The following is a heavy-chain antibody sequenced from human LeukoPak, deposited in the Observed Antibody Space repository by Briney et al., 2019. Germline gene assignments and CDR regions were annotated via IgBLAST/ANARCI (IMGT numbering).Heavy chain of an antibody. Sequence: GASVKVSCKASGYPFSSYDINWVRQATGQGLEWMGWMSPNRLTTTNAPKFQDRLTISVNLSSSTAYMELTRLRSHDTAIYYCARAVAFGPGSCPGDWGQGTLGTVSS. CDR1: GYPFSSYD. CDR2: MSPNRLTT. V-gene: IGHV1-8*03. D-gene: IGHD3-10*01. J-gene: IGHJ4*01. CDR3: ARAVAFGPGSCPGD.